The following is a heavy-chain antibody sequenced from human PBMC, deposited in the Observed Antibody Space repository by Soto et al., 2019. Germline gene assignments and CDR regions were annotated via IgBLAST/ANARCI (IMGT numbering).Heavy chain of an antibody. V-gene: IGHV1-8*01. J-gene: IGHJ5*02. CDR2: INPNSGNT. Sequence: QVQLVQSGAEVKKPGASVKVSCKTSGYTFTSYDINWVRQATGQGLEWMGWINPNSGNTGYAQKSQGRVTMTRNTSIRTAYMELSRLRSEDTAVYYCARETVSWFDPWGQGTLVTVSS. D-gene: IGHD3-16*01. CDR1: GYTFTSYD. CDR3: ARETVSWFDP.